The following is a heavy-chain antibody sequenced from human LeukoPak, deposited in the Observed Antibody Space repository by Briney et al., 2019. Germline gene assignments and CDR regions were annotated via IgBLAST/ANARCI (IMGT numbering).Heavy chain of an antibody. CDR3: AKAGAYGDALDY. Sequence: GGSLRLSCAASGFTFSSYGMHWVRQAPGRGLEWVAFIRYDGSNKYYADSVKGRFTISRDNSKNTLYLQMNSLRAEDTAVYYCAKAGAYGDALDYWGQGTLVTVSS. CDR2: IRYDGSNK. CDR1: GFTFSSYG. D-gene: IGHD4-17*01. J-gene: IGHJ4*02. V-gene: IGHV3-30*02.